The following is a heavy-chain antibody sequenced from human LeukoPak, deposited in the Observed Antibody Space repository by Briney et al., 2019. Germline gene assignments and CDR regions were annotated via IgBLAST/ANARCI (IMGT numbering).Heavy chain of an antibody. Sequence: GGSLRLSCAVSGFTFSSYSMNWVRQAPGKGLEWVSYISSSSSTIYYADSVKGRFTISRDNGKNSLYLQMNSLRDEDTAVYYCARRSVGVHDAFDIWGQGTMVTVSS. J-gene: IGHJ3*02. D-gene: IGHD1-26*01. CDR2: ISSSSSTI. CDR1: GFTFSSYS. CDR3: ARRSVGVHDAFDI. V-gene: IGHV3-48*02.